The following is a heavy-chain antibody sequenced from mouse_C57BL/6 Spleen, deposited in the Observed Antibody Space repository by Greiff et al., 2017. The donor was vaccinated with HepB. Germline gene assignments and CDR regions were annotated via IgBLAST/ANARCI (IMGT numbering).Heavy chain of an antibody. J-gene: IGHJ2*01. Sequence: QVQLQQPGAELVRPASSVKLSCKASGYTFTSYWMDWVKQRPGQGLEWIGNIYPSDSETHYNQKFKDKATLTVDKSSSTAYMQLSSLTSEDSAVYYCARRDYYYGSSYVGGFDYWGQGTTLTVSS. CDR3: ARRDYYYGSSYVGGFDY. V-gene: IGHV1-61*01. CDR2: IYPSDSET. D-gene: IGHD1-1*01. CDR1: GYTFTSYW.